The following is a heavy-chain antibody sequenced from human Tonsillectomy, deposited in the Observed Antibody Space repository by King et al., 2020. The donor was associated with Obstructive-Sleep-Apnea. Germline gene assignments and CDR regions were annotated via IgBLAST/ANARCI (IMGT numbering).Heavy chain of an antibody. CDR3: ARAIVVVTAIDLDAFDI. CDR2: ISSSSSYI. V-gene: IGHV3-21*01. Sequence: VQLVESGGGLVKPGGSLRLSCAASGFTFSSYSMNWVRQAPGKGLEWVSSISSSSSYIYYADSVKGRFTISRDNAKNSLYLQMNSLRAEDTAVYYCARAIVVVTAIDLDAFDIWGQGTMVTVSS. D-gene: IGHD2-21*02. J-gene: IGHJ3*02. CDR1: GFTFSSYS.